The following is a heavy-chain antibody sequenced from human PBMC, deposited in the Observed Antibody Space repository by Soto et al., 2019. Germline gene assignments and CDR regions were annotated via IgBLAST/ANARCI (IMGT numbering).Heavy chain of an antibody. D-gene: IGHD3-3*01. Sequence: PGGSLRLSCAASGFTFSSYAMSWIRQAPGKGLEWVSAISGSGGSTYYADSVKGRFTISRDNSKNTLYLQMNSLRAEDTAVYYCAKDRNYDFWSGYAEYFQHWGQGTLVTVSS. CDR1: GFTFSSYA. V-gene: IGHV3-23*01. CDR3: AKDRNYDFWSGYAEYFQH. J-gene: IGHJ1*01. CDR2: ISGSGGST.